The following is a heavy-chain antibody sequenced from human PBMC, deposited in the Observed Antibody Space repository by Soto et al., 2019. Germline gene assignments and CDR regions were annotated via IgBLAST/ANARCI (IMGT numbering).Heavy chain of an antibody. CDR3: ARLQDPGDAFDI. CDR2: IYYSGST. V-gene: IGHV4-39*01. CDR1: GGSISSSSYY. J-gene: IGHJ3*02. Sequence: PSETLSLTCTVSGGSISSSSYYWGWIRQPPGKGLEWIGSIYYSGSTYYNPSLKSRVTISVDTSKNQFSLKLSSVTAADTAVYYCARLQDPGDAFDIWGQGTMVTVSS.